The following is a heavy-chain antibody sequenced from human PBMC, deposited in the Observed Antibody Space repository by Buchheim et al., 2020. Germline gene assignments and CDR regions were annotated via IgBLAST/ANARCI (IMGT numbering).Heavy chain of an antibody. D-gene: IGHD1-7*01. Sequence: EVQLVESGGGLVEPGGSLRLSCAASGFTFSNYEMHWVRQVIGKGLEWVSTIGVGGDTYYPGSVKGRFTISRENAKKSLYLQMNSLRAGDTAVYYCSRGAGELELRTMDVWGQGTT. CDR3: SRGAGELELRTMDV. CDR1: GFTFSNYE. V-gene: IGHV3-13*04. CDR2: IGVGGDT. J-gene: IGHJ6*02.